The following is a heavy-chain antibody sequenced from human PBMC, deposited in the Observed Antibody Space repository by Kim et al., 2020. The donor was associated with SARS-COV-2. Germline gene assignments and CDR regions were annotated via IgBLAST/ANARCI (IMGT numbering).Heavy chain of an antibody. D-gene: IGHD3-22*01. V-gene: IGHV1-69*13. CDR3: ARSGFFDYYDSSGYYYNNWFDP. Sequence: SVKVSCKASGGTFSSYAISWVRQAPGQGLEWMGGIIPIFGTANYAQKFQGRVTITADESTSTAYMELSSLRSEDTAVYYCARSGFFDYYDSSGYYYNNWFDPWGQGTLVTVSS. CDR1: GGTFSSYA. J-gene: IGHJ5*02. CDR2: IIPIFGTA.